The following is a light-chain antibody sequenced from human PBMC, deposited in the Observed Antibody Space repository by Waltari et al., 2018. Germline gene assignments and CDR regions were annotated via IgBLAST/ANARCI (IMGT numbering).Light chain of an antibody. Sequence: EIVLTQSPGTLSLSLGERVTLSCRASQRVSSGYLAWYQQKPGQAPRRLNYAASNRATGIPDRFSGRGSGTGFTLTISSMGPEGSAVYYCQQYGSTLNTFGQGTRLEIK. V-gene: IGKV3-20*01. CDR1: QRVSSGY. CDR2: AAS. J-gene: IGKJ5*01. CDR3: QQYGSTLNT.